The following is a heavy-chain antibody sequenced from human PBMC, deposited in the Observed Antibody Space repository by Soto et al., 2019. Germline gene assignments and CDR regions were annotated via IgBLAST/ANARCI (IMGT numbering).Heavy chain of an antibody. V-gene: IGHV3-23*01. CDR1: EFICSKSS. J-gene: IGHJ1*01. CDR3: VKWGDDSKYFHH. D-gene: IGHD2-21*02. CDR2: INGSGGRT. Sequence: PGGSLRRSCAASEFICSKSSMMWVRQAPGAGLEWVSGINGSGGRTFYADSVKGRFTISRDNLKNTLFMQMNSLKAEDTAIYYCVKWGDDSKYFHHWGQGTLVTVSS.